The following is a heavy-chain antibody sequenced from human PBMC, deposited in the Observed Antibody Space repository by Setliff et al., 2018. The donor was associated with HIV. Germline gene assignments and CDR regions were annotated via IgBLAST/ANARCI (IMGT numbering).Heavy chain of an antibody. Sequence: SETLSLTCTVSGGSINSSSYYWGWIRQPPGKGPEWIGSIYYSGSTYYNPSLKSRVTISEDTSKNQISLKLSSVSAADTAVYYCVRHGGTIVVVTTPRLVVWYIDLWGRGTLVTVTS. CDR2: IYYSGST. J-gene: IGHJ2*01. CDR3: VRHGGTIVVVTTPRLVVWYIDL. CDR1: GGSINSSSYY. V-gene: IGHV4-39*01. D-gene: IGHD2-21*02.